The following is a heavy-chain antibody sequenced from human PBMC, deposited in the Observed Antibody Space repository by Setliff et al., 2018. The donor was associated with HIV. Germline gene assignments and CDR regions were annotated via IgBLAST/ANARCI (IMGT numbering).Heavy chain of an antibody. V-gene: IGHV4-4*09. J-gene: IGHJ4*02. CDR2: IYTTGST. Sequence: SETLSLTCTVSGGSIRSYYWSWIRQPPGKGLEWIGYIYTTGSTNYNPSLKSRVTMSVDTSKNQFSLKLYSVTAADTAVYYCARAYFGSGIYYWGQGTLVTVSS. D-gene: IGHD3-10*01. CDR3: ARAYFGSGIYY. CDR1: GGSIRSYY.